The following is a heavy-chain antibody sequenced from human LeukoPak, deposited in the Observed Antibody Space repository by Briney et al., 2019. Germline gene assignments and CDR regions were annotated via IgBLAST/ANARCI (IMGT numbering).Heavy chain of an antibody. D-gene: IGHD3-9*01. CDR1: GFTFSSYS. V-gene: IGHV3-21*01. Sequence: AGGSLRLSCAASGFTFSSYSMNWVRQAPGKGLGWVSSISSSSSYIYYADSVKGRFTISRDNAKNSLYLQMNSLRAEDTAVYYCARDKRYFDWLLPPDAFDIWGQGTMVTVSS. J-gene: IGHJ3*02. CDR3: ARDKRYFDWLLPPDAFDI. CDR2: ISSSSSYI.